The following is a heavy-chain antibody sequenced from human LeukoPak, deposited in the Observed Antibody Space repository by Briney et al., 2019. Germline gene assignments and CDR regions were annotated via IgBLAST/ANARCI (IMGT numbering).Heavy chain of an antibody. D-gene: IGHD4-17*01. CDR1: GFTSSSYA. V-gene: IGHV3-30-3*01. CDR3: ARDANHDYGDYEVTYYFDY. J-gene: IGHJ4*02. Sequence: GGSLRLSCAASGFTSSSYAMHWVRQAPGKGLEWVAVISYDGSNKYYADSVKGRFTISRDNSKNTLYLQMNSLRAEDTAVYYCARDANHDYGDYEVTYYFDYWGQGTLVTVSS. CDR2: ISYDGSNK.